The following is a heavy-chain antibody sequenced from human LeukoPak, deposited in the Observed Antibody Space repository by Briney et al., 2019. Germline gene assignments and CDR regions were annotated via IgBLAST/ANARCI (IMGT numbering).Heavy chain of an antibody. CDR2: IRYDGSNK. V-gene: IGHV3-30*02. CDR1: GFTFSSYG. CDR3: SLGELSSRAEYFQH. D-gene: IGHD3-16*02. Sequence: GGSLRLFCAASGFTFSSYGMHWVRQAPGKGLEWVAFIRYDGSNKYYADSVKGRFTISRDNSKNTLYLQMNSLRAEDTAVYYCSLGELSSRAEYFQHWGQGTLVTVSS. J-gene: IGHJ1*01.